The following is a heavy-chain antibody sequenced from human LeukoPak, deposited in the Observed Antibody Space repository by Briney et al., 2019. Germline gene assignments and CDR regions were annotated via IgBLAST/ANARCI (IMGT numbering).Heavy chain of an antibody. V-gene: IGHV1-2*06. Sequence: WASVKVSCKASGYTFTGYYMHWVRQAPGQGLEWMGRINPNSGGTNYAQKFQGRVTMTRDTSISTAYMELSRLRSDDTAVYHCARDQGYSYGQGASDWFDPWGQGTLVTVSS. CDR3: ARDQGYSYGQGASDWFDP. D-gene: IGHD5-18*01. J-gene: IGHJ5*02. CDR2: INPNSGGT. CDR1: GYTFTGYY.